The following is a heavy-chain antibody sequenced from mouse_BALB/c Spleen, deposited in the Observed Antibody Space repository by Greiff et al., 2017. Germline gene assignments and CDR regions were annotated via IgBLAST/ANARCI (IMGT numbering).Heavy chain of an antibody. D-gene: IGHD1-1*01. J-gene: IGHJ3*01. V-gene: IGHV5-6-3*01. CDR3: ARDRYGSSYRFAY. Sequence: EVKLVESGGGLVQPGGSLKLSCAASGFTFSSYGMSWVRQTPDKRLELVATINSNGGSTYYPDSVKGRFTISRDNAKNTLYLQMSSLKSEDTAMYYCARDRYGSSYRFAYWGQGTLVTVAA. CDR2: INSNGGST. CDR1: GFTFSSYG.